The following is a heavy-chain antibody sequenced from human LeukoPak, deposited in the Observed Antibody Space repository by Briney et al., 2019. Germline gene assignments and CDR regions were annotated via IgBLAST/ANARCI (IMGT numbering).Heavy chain of an antibody. CDR3: AHSPDSGGAFDI. Sequence: SGPSLANPTQTLTMTCNFSGFARSTSGVGVGWIRQPPGKALERLAPIYWDGDKRYSPSPKSRLTITQHTSTNPVVLTMTDMDAVDAATYYCAHSPDSGGAFDIWGEGTMVTVSS. D-gene: IGHD1-26*01. CDR1: GFARSTSGVG. CDR2: IYWDGDK. V-gene: IGHV2-5*02. J-gene: IGHJ3*02.